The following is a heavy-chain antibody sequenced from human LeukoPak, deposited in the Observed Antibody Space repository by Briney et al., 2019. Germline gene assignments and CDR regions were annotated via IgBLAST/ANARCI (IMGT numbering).Heavy chain of an antibody. CDR2: ISYDGSNK. CDR1: GFTFSSYS. CDR3: ANGRPSVVSPGFDY. D-gene: IGHD4-23*01. V-gene: IGHV3-30*18. Sequence: PGGSLRLSCAASGFTFSSYSMNWVRQAPGKGLEWVAVISYDGSNKYYADSVKGRFTISRDNSKNTLYLQMNSLRAEDTAVYYCANGRPSVVSPGFDYWGQGTLVTVSS. J-gene: IGHJ4*02.